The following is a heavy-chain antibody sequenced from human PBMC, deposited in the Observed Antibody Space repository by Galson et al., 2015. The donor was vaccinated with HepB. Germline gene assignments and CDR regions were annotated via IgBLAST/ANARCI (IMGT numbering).Heavy chain of an antibody. J-gene: IGHJ4*02. CDR3: ATSKRPLFGELLPTDY. D-gene: IGHD3-10*02. CDR1: GYTLTELS. CDR2: FDPEDGET. Sequence: SVKVSCKVSGYTLTELSMHWVRQAPGKGLEWMGGFDPEDGETIYAQKFQGRVTMTEDTSTDTAYMELSSLRSEDTAVYYCATSKRPLFGELLPTDYWGQGTLVTVSS. V-gene: IGHV1-24*01.